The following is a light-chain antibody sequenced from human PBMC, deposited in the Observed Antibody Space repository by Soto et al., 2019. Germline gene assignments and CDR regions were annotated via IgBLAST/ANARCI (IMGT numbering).Light chain of an antibody. CDR3: SSYAGINNLGV. J-gene: IGLJ1*01. Sequence: QSALTQPPSASGSPGQSVTISCTGTSSDLGGNKYVSWYQQHPGKAPKLMIFEGNKRPSGVPDRFSGSKSGNSASLAVSGLQAEDEADYYCSSYAGINNLGVFGTGTKLTVL. CDR1: SSDLGGNKY. V-gene: IGLV2-8*01. CDR2: EGN.